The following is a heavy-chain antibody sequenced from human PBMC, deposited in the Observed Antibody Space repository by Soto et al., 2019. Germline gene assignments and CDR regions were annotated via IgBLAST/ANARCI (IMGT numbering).Heavy chain of an antibody. Sequence: GGSLRLSCAASGFTFSSYAMSCVXQPPVKGLEWVANIKQDGTEKNYVDSVKGRFTISRDNARNSLYLQVDSLRAEDTAVYFCARGDTPMITGMDSFDIWGQGTMVTVSS. CDR2: IKQDGTEK. J-gene: IGHJ3*02. CDR1: GFTFSSYA. CDR3: ARGDTPMITGMDSFDI. V-gene: IGHV3-7*01. D-gene: IGHD5-18*01.